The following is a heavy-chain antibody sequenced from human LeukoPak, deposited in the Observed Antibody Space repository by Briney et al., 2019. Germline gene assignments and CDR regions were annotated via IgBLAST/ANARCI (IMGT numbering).Heavy chain of an antibody. V-gene: IGHV3-11*04. J-gene: IGHJ4*02. CDR2: ISSSGITI. Sequence: GGSLRLSCAASGFTFSDYYMTWIRQAPGKGLEWVSYISSSGITIYYADSVKGRFTISRDNAKKSLYLEMNSLRAEDTAVYYCAKNGRVGLSLWFGELLFWGDYWGQGTLVTVSS. CDR3: AKNGRVGLSLWFGELLFWGDY. D-gene: IGHD3-10*01. CDR1: GFTFSDYY.